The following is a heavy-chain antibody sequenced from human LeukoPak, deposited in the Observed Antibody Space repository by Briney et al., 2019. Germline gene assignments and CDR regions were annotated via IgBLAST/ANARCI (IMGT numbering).Heavy chain of an antibody. D-gene: IGHD3-22*01. CDR2: ISWNSGSI. V-gene: IGHV3-9*01. CDR3: AKDIRGSYSDTSGYYYQPNYFDY. J-gene: IGHJ4*02. Sequence: PGGSLRLSCAASGFTFDDYAMHWVRQAPGKGLEWVSGISWNSGSIGYADSVKGRFTISRDNAKNSLYLQMNSLRAEDTALYYCAKDIRGSYSDTSGYYYQPNYFDYWGQGTLVTVSS. CDR1: GFTFDDYA.